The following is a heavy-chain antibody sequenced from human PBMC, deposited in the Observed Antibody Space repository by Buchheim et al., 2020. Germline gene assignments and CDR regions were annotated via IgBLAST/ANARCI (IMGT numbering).Heavy chain of an antibody. CDR3: ARTPGFSHSFDV. D-gene: IGHD3-9*01. Sequence: EVQLVQSGAEVKKPGEPLKISCKGSGYSFTVYWIGWVRQTPEKGFEWMGIIYPGDSEIRYSASFQGQVIISADRSINTAYLQWSTLKASDTAMYYCARTPGFSHSFDVWGQGT. J-gene: IGHJ3*01. CDR1: GYSFTVYW. CDR2: IYPGDSEI. V-gene: IGHV5-51*01.